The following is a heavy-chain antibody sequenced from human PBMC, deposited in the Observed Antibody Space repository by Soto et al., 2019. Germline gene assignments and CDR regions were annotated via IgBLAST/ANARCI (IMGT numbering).Heavy chain of an antibody. J-gene: IGHJ6*03. CDR1: GGSFSGYY. V-gene: IGHV4-34*01. Sequence: SETLSLTCAVYGGSFSGYYWSWIRQPPGKGLEWIGEINHSGSTNYNPSLKSRVTISVDTSKNQFSLKLGSVTAADTAVYYCARGFLTTKVDYYYYYMDVWGKGTTVTVSS. CDR3: ARGFLTTKVDYYYYYMDV. D-gene: IGHD4-17*01. CDR2: INHSGST.